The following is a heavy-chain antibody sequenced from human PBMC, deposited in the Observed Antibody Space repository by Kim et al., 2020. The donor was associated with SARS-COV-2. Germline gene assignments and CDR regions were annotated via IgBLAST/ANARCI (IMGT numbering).Heavy chain of an antibody. CDR2: IYYSGST. D-gene: IGHD6-13*01. Sequence: SETLSLTCTVSGGSISSGGYYWSWIRQHPGKGLEWIGYIYYSGSTYYNPSLKSRVTISVDTSKNQFSLKLSSVTAADTAVYYCARMSNLYSSSLLGAFDIWGQGTMVTVSS. CDR3: ARMSNLYSSSLLGAFDI. J-gene: IGHJ3*02. V-gene: IGHV4-31*03. CDR1: GGSISSGGYY.